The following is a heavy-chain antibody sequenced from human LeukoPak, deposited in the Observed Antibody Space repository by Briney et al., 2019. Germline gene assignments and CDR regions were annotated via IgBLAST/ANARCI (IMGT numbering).Heavy chain of an antibody. V-gene: IGHV3-30*03. J-gene: IGHJ6*04. CDR1: GFILRSYA. CDR3: ARARVTSTLKNSYYYVMDV. Sequence: GGSLRLSRAASGFILRSYAMHWVRQAPGKGLEWVALVSHDGSNECYTDSVKGRFIISRDNSKNTVYLQMNRLREGDTAVYYCARARVTSTLKNSYYYVMDVWGEGTTVTVSS. D-gene: IGHD2-21*02. CDR2: VSHDGSNE.